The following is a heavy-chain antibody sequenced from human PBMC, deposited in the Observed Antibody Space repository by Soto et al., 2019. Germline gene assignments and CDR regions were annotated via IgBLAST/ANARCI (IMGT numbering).Heavy chain of an antibody. J-gene: IGHJ6*02. Sequence: QVQLVQSGAEVKKPGSSVKVSCKTSGVSFNNNGIGWVRQAPGHGLEWIGGVSPPFRTSNYARKFQGRISITADASTGTDNMELSRLTSEDTAQYYWARGLYYGSGSYSPYGMDVWGQGTTVTVSS. V-gene: IGHV1-69*01. CDR2: VSPPFRTS. CDR1: GVSFNNNG. CDR3: ARGLYYGSGSYSPYGMDV. D-gene: IGHD3-10*01.